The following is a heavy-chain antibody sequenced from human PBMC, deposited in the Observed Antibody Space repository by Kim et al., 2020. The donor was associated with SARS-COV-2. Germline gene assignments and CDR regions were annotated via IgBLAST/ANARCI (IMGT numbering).Heavy chain of an antibody. CDR3: ARGYGSGTNY. Sequence: STGYADSVKGRFTISRDNAKNTLYLQMNSLGLEDTAVYYCARGYGSGTNYWGQGTLVTVST. V-gene: IGHV3-74*01. CDR2: ST. D-gene: IGHD3-10*01. J-gene: IGHJ4*02.